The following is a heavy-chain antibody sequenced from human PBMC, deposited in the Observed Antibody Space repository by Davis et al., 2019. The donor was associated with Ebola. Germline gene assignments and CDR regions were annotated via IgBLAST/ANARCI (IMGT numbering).Heavy chain of an antibody. CDR1: GFIVSDKY. V-gene: IGHV3-53*04. D-gene: IGHD3-22*01. CDR2: IYSGGST. CDR3: ARGWRDAIVVAPAEYFQH. Sequence: GESLKISCAASGFIVSDKYMSWVRQAPGKGLEWVSVIYSGGSTYYADSVKGRFTISRHNSKNTLYLQMNSLRAEDTAVYYCARGWRDAIVVAPAEYFQHWGQGTLVTVSS. J-gene: IGHJ1*01.